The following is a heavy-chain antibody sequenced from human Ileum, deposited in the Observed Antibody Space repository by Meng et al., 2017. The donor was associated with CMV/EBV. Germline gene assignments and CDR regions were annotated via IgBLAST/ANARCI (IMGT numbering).Heavy chain of an antibody. J-gene: IGHJ6*02. CDR3: ARDREIAAAGYYYYGMDV. Sequence: SCAASGFTFSSYSMNWVRQTPGKGLEWVSSISSSSSYIYYADSVKGRFTISRDNAKNSLYLQMNSLRAEDTAVYYCARDREIAAAGYYYYGMDVWGHGTLVTVSS. D-gene: IGHD6-13*01. CDR1: GFTFSSYS. V-gene: IGHV3-21*01. CDR2: ISSSSSYI.